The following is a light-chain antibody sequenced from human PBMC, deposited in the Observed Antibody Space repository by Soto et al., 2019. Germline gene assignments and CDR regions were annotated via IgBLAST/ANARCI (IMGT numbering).Light chain of an antibody. CDR1: SSNIGAGYD. Sequence: QSALTQTPSVSGAPGQRVTISCTGRSSNIGAGYDVHWYQHLPGTAPKLLIYGTTNRPSGVPDRFSGSKSGISASLAITGLQAEDEANYYCHSYDSSLSASVFGAGTKAPS. CDR2: GTT. CDR3: HSYDSSLSASV. J-gene: IGLJ1*01. V-gene: IGLV1-40*01.